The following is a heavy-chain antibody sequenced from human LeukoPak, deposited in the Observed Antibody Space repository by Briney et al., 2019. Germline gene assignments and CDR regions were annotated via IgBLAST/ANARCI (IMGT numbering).Heavy chain of an antibody. CDR3: ARDKGMRDGFDV. D-gene: IGHD2-8*01. J-gene: IGHJ3*01. V-gene: IGHV1-46*01. CDR1: GYXFTNYY. Sequence: ASVKVSCTASGYXFTNYYIHWVRQAPGQGLEWLGIFNPSGGSPSYALKFQGRVTMTRDTSTSTVYMELSSLRSEDTAVYYCARDKGMRDGFDVWGQGTMVTVSS. CDR2: FNPSGGSP.